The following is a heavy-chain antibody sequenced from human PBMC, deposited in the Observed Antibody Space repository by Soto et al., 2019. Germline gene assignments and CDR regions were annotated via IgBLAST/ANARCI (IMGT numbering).Heavy chain of an antibody. Sequence: EVQLVESGGDLVQPGGSLRLSCAASGFAVSSNYMTWVRQAPGKGLEWVSVIHSGGDTHYADSVRGRFTISRDNSKNTLYLQMNSLRAEDTAVYYCARSRTGTTYGGMDVGGQGNTVTVSS. J-gene: IGHJ6*02. D-gene: IGHD1-7*01. CDR2: IHSGGDT. V-gene: IGHV3-66*01. CDR1: GFAVSSNY. CDR3: ARSRTGTTYGGMDV.